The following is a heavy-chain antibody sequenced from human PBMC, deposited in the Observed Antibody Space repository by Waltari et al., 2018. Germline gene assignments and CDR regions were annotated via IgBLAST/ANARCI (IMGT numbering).Heavy chain of an antibody. D-gene: IGHD5-18*01. J-gene: IGHJ4*02. CDR3: AKPDSIRGYSYGYIY. V-gene: IGHV3-23*03. CDR1: GFTFSSYA. Sequence: EVQLLESGGGLVQPGGSLRLSCAASGFTFSSYAMSWVRQAPGKGLEWVSVIYSGGSTYYADSVKGRFTISRDNSKNTLYLQMNSLRAEDTAVYYCAKPDSIRGYSYGYIYWGQGTLVTVSS. CDR2: IYSGGST.